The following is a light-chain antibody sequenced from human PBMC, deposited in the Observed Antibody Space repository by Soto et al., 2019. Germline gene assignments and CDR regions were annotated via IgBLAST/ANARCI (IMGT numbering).Light chain of an antibody. CDR3: QQYSSYPHT. CDR1: QSVSSSY. J-gene: IGKJ2*01. Sequence: EIVLTQSPGTLSLSPGERATLSCRASQSVSSSYLAWYQQKPGQAPRLLIYGASSRATGIPDRFSGSGSGTDFTLTISRLEPDDSATYYCQQYSSYPHTFGQGTKLAIK. CDR2: GAS. V-gene: IGKV3-20*01.